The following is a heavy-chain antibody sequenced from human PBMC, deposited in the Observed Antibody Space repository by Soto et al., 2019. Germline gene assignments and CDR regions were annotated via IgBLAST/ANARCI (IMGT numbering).Heavy chain of an antibody. CDR1: GFTFRNSW. D-gene: IGHD5-12*01. CDR2: ITGDGTDT. J-gene: IGHJ4*02. Sequence: EVQLVESGGGLVHPGGSLRLSCAASGFTFRNSWMHWVRQGPGKGLVWVSRITGDGTDTNYADSVKGRFTISRDNAKNTLYLQMSSLRAEDTAIYYCIREGGYSGYDSLTEFWGQGTLVPVSS. CDR3: IREGGYSGYDSLTEF. V-gene: IGHV3-74*01.